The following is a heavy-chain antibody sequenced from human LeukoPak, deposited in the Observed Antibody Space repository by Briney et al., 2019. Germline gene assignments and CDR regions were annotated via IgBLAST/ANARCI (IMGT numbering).Heavy chain of an antibody. CDR2: ISDDGSNK. CDR3: ARDSPDYSS. V-gene: IGHV3-30-3*01. J-gene: IGHJ5*02. Sequence: GGSLRLSCAASGFTFMNSAMHWVRQAPCKGLEWVALISDDGSNKYYADSVKGRFTISRDNSKNTLYLQMNSLRAEDTAVYYCARDSPDYSSWGQGTLVTVSS. D-gene: IGHD5-12*01. CDR1: GFTFMNSA.